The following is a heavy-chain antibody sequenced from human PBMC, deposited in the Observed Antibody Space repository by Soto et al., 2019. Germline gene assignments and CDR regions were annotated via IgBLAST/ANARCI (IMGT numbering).Heavy chain of an antibody. CDR1: GFTFSSYA. J-gene: IGHJ4*02. V-gene: IGHV3-30-3*01. CDR3: ARDKLEYYYDSSGYYAH. CDR2: ISYDGSNK. Sequence: GGSLRLSCAASGFTFSSYAMHWVRQAPGKGLEWVAVISYDGSNKYYADSVKGRFTISRDNSKNTLHLQMNSLRAEDTAVYYCARDKLEYYYDSSGYYAHWGQGTLVTVSS. D-gene: IGHD3-22*01.